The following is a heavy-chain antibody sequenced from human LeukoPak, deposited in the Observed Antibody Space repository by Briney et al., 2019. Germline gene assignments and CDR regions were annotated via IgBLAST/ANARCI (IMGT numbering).Heavy chain of an antibody. Sequence: GASVKVSCKASGYTFTSYYMHWVRQASGQGLEWMGIINPSGGSTNYAQKFQGRVTMARDTSTSTVYMELSSLRSEDTAVYYCARDGSYGPDYWGQGTLVTVSS. J-gene: IGHJ4*02. CDR1: GYTFTSYY. V-gene: IGHV1-46*01. D-gene: IGHD5-18*01. CDR2: INPSGGST. CDR3: ARDGSYGPDY.